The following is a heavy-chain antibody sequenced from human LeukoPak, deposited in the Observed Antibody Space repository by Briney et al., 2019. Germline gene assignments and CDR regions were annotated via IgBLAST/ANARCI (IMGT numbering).Heavy chain of an antibody. CDR1: GFTFTNAW. J-gene: IGHJ4*02. Sequence: PGGSPRLSCAASGFTFTNAWMSWVRQAPGKGLEWVGRIKSKADGGTIDYAAPVRGRFTISRDNAKNSLYLQMNSLRAEDTAVYYCARVKYFDWLFLDYWGQGTLVTVSS. V-gene: IGHV3-15*01. D-gene: IGHD3-9*01. CDR3: ARVKYFDWLFLDY. CDR2: IKSKADGGTI.